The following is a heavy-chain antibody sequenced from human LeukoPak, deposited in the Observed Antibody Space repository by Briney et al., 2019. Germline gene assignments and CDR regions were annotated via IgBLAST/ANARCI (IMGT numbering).Heavy chain of an antibody. J-gene: IGHJ3*02. CDR2: ISSSGSTI. Sequence: SGGSLRLSCAASGFTFSSYEMNWVRQAPGKGLEWVSYISSSGSTIYYADSVKVRFTISRDNAKNSLYLQMNSLRAEDTAVYYCARVYYYDSSGYPDAFDIWGQGTMVTVSS. D-gene: IGHD3-22*01. CDR3: ARVYYYDSSGYPDAFDI. V-gene: IGHV3-48*03. CDR1: GFTFSSYE.